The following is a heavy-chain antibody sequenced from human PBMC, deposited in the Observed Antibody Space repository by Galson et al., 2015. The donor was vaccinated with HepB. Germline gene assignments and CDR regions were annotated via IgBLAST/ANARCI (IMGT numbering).Heavy chain of an antibody. V-gene: IGHV4-39*01. J-gene: IGHJ4*02. D-gene: IGHD3-10*01. Sequence: ETLSLTCTVSGGSISSSSYYWGWIRQPPGKGLEWIGSIYYSGSTYYNPSLKSRVTISVDTSKNQFSLKLSSVTAADTAVYYCARQGGVYYGSGSYMHFDYWGQGTLVTVSS. CDR2: IYYSGST. CDR3: ARQGGVYYGSGSYMHFDY. CDR1: GGSISSSSYY.